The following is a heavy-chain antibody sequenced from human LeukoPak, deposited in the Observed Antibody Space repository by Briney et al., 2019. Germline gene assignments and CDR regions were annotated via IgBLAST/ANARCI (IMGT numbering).Heavy chain of an antibody. V-gene: IGHV3-48*02. J-gene: IGHJ5*02. CDR2: ISSSSSSTI. Sequence: GGSLRLSCAASGFTFGSYSMNWVRQAPGKGLEWVSYISSSSSSTIYYADSVKGRFTISRDNAKNSLYLQMNSLRDEDTAVYYCARTAAAGTEVFDPWGQGTLVTVSS. CDR3: ARTAAAGTEVFDP. CDR1: GFTFGSYS. D-gene: IGHD6-13*01.